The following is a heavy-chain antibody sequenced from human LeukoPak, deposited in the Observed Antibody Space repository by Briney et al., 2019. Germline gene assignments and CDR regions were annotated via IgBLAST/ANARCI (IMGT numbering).Heavy chain of an antibody. D-gene: IGHD3-10*02. Sequence: GGSLRLSCAASGFTFSSYAMTWVRQTPGKGLEWVSHISATSGTTYYADSVKGRFTISRDNAKNSLYLQMNSLRAEDTAVYYCAELGITMIGGVWGKGTTVTISS. CDR3: AELGITMIGGV. V-gene: IGHV3-48*04. CDR1: GFTFSSYA. CDR2: ISATSGTT. J-gene: IGHJ6*04.